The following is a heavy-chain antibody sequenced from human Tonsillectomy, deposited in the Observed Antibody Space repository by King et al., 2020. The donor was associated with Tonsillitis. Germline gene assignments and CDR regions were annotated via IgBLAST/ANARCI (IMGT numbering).Heavy chain of an antibody. Sequence: VQLVESGGGLVKPGGSLRLSCATFGFTFNNFDMHWVRQAPGKGLEWVSAISSSSRYIYYADSVKGRFTVSRDKAKNSMFLQMNSLRVEDTAVYYCAKDRGAQYYDSSRGGFDIWGKGTMVTVSS. V-gene: IGHV3-21*01. CDR1: GFTFNNFD. CDR2: ISSSSRYI. J-gene: IGHJ3*02. D-gene: IGHD3-22*01. CDR3: AKDRGAQYYDSSRGGFDI.